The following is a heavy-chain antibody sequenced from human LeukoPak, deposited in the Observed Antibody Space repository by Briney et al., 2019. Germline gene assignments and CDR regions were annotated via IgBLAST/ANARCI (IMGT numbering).Heavy chain of an antibody. CDR3: VRDAFEGYSSYYYMDV. CDR1: GGPIISRY. V-gene: IGHV4-59*11. Sequence: PSETLSLTCSVSGGPIISRYWSWIRQPPGKGLEWIGYISNSGSTDYNPSLRSRVTISIDTYKGQFYLELSSVTAADSAIYYCVRDAFEGYSSYYYMDVWGRGTTVTVSS. D-gene: IGHD3-9*01. J-gene: IGHJ6*03. CDR2: ISNSGST.